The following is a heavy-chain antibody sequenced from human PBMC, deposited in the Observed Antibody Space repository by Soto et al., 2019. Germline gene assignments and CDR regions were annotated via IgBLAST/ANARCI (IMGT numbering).Heavy chain of an antibody. Sequence: ESGGGVVQPGRSLRLSCAASGFTFSSYGMHWVRQAPGKGLEWVAVIWYDGSNKYYADSVKGRFTISRDNSKNTLYLQMNSLRAEDTAVYYCARDKLPDPKRDAFDIWGQGTMVTVSS. D-gene: IGHD6-6*01. V-gene: IGHV3-33*01. CDR2: IWYDGSNK. CDR1: GFTFSSYG. CDR3: ARDKLPDPKRDAFDI. J-gene: IGHJ3*02.